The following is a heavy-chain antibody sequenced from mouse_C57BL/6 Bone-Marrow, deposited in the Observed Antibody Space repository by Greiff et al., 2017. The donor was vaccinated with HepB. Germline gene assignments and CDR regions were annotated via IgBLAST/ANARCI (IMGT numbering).Heavy chain of an antibody. CDR3: ARPDYDAWFAC. Sequence: EVQLVESGGGLVKPGGSLKLSCAASGFTFSDYGMHWVRQAPEKGLEWVAYISSGSSTIYYADTVKGRFTISRDNAKNTLFLQMTSLRSEDTAMYYCARPDYDAWFACWGQGTLVTVSA. D-gene: IGHD2-4*01. CDR1: GFTFSDYG. V-gene: IGHV5-17*01. J-gene: IGHJ3*01. CDR2: ISSGSSTI.